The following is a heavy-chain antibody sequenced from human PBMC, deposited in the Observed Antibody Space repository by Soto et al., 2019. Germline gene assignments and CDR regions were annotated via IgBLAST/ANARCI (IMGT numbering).Heavy chain of an antibody. V-gene: IGHV1-18*01. Sequence: QVQLVQSGAEVKTPGASVKVSCKTSGYTFMSYGITWVRQAPGQGLEWMGWISGYNGNRGFAQRFQGRFTLTTATSTSTASMELTSLRADDTAVYYCARHYYGSGSYYYWFDPWGQGTLVTVSS. CDR3: ARHYYGSGSYYYWFDP. CDR1: GYTFMSYG. D-gene: IGHD3-10*01. J-gene: IGHJ5*02. CDR2: ISGYNGNR.